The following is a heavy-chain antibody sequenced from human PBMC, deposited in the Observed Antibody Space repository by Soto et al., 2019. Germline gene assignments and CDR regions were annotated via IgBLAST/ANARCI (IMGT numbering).Heavy chain of an antibody. CDR1: GFTFSSYA. Sequence: GGSLRLSCAASGFTFSSYAMSWVRQAPGKGLEWVSAISGSGGSTYYADSVKGRFTISRDNSKNTLYLQMDSLRAEDTAVYYCAKASTTVTTEGYYYYGMDVWGQGTTVTVSS. CDR3: AKASTTVTTEGYYYYGMDV. CDR2: ISGSGGST. J-gene: IGHJ6*02. D-gene: IGHD4-17*01. V-gene: IGHV3-23*01.